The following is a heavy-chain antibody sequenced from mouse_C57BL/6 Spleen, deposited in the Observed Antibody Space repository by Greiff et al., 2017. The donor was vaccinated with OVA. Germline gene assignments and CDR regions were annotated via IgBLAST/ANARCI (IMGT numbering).Heavy chain of an antibody. CDR3: ARFGYGSSCFDY. CDR2: IYPGSGST. J-gene: IGHJ2*01. V-gene: IGHV1-55*01. Sequence: VQLQQPGAELVKPGASVKMSCKASGYTFTSYWITWVKQRPGQGLEWIGDIYPGSGSTNYNEKFKSKATLTVDTSSSTAYMQLSSLTSEDSAVDYCARFGYGSSCFDYWGQGTTLTVSS. CDR1: GYTFTSYW. D-gene: IGHD1-1*01.